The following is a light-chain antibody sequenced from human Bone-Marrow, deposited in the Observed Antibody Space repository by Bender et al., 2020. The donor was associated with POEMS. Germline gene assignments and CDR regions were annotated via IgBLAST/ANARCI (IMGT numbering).Light chain of an antibody. Sequence: QSALTQPASVSGSPGQSITISFTGTSSDVGGYKYVSWYQQHPGKAPKLMIYEVSNRPSWVSNRFAASKSDNTASLTISGLQAEDEADYYCTSYTSSKTCVFGGGTRLTVL. CDR3: TSYTSSKTCV. V-gene: IGLV2-14*01. CDR2: EVS. J-gene: IGLJ3*02. CDR1: SSDVGGYKY.